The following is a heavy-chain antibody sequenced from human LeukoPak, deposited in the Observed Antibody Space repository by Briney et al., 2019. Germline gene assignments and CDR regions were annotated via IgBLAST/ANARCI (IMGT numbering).Heavy chain of an antibody. CDR1: GGSISSGGYY. CDR3: ARDFGYSSSWYGRPRWFDP. V-gene: IGHV4-30-2*01. Sequence: PSQTLSLTCTVSGGSISSGGYYWSWIRQPPGKGLEWIGYIYHSGSTYYNPSLKSRVTISVDRSKNQFSLKLSSVTAADTAVYYCARDFGYSSSWYGRPRWFDPWGQGTLVTVSS. CDR2: IYHSGST. D-gene: IGHD6-13*01. J-gene: IGHJ5*02.